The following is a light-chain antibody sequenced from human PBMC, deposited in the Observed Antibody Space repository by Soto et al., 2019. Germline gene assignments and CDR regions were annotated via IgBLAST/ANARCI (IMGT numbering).Light chain of an antibody. CDR1: QTVSRN. Sequence: EVVMTQSPATLSASPVERAAPSVRASQTVSRNLAWYQQRRGQAPRLLIYDVFTRAAGIPARFSGSGSETEFTLTIRSLQSEDFAVYYCQQYNNWPSFGQGTKVDIK. CDR2: DVF. J-gene: IGKJ1*01. V-gene: IGKV3-15*01. CDR3: QQYNNWPS.